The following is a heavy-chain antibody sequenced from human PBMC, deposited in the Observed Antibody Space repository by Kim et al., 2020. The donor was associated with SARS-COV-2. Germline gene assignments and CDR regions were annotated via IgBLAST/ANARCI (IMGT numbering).Heavy chain of an antibody. CDR1: GFTFSSYS. CDR2: ISSSSSYI. J-gene: IGHJ4*02. V-gene: IGHV3-21*01. Sequence: GGSLRLSCAASGFTFSSYSMNWVRQAPGKGLEWVSSISSSSSYIYYADSVKGRFTISRDNAKNSLYLQMNSLRAEDTAVYYCARDSAENCGGDCYSLDFDYWGQGTLVTVSS. CDR3: ARDSAENCGGDCYSLDFDY. D-gene: IGHD2-21*02.